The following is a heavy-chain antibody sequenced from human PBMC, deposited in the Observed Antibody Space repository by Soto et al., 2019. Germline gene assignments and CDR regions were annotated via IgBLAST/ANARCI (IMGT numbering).Heavy chain of an antibody. CDR1: GYTFTSYD. D-gene: IGHD3-3*01. CDR3: ARRYDFWSGYGLDY. CDR2: MNHNSGNT. Sequence: QLQLVQSGAEVKKPGASVKVSCKASGYTFTSYDINWVRQATGKGLEWMGWMNHNSGNTGYAQKFQGRVTMTSNTYISTAYLELSSLRSEDTAVYYGARRYDFWSGYGLDYWGQGTLVTVSS. V-gene: IGHV1-8*01. J-gene: IGHJ4*02.